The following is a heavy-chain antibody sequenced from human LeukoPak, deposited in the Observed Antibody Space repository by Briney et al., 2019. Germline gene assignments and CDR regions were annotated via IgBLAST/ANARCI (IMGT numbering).Heavy chain of an antibody. CDR1: GFTFSSYE. J-gene: IGHJ4*02. V-gene: IGHV3-48*03. D-gene: IGHD6-19*01. CDR3: AKDLTIAVAERGDY. CDR2: ISSSGDTT. Sequence: PGGSLRLSCAASGFTFSSYEMNWVRQAPGKGLEWVSYISSSGDTTYYADSVKGRFTISRDNSKNTLYLQMNSLRAEDTAVYYCAKDLTIAVAERGDYWGQGTLVTVSS.